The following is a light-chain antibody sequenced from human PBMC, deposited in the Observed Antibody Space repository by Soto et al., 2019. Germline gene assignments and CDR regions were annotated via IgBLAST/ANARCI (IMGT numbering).Light chain of an antibody. CDR1: SSDVGGYNY. CDR2: DVS. J-gene: IGLJ2*01. Sequence: QSVLTQPASLSWSPGQSITISCTGTSSDVGGYNYVSWYQQHPGKAPKLMIYDVSNRPSGVSNRFSGSKSGNTASLTISGLQAEDESDYYCSSYISSSTLVVFGGGTKLTVL. V-gene: IGLV2-14*01. CDR3: SSYISSSTLVV.